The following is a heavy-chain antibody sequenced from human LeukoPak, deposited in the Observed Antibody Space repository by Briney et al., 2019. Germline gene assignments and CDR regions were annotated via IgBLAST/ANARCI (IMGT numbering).Heavy chain of an antibody. CDR3: TSGSATGTGLGY. V-gene: IGHV3-49*04. Sequence: GGSLRLSCTTSGFTFGDYIMSWVRQAPGKGLEWVGFIRSKPYGGTTDYAASVKGRFTISRDDSKSIAYLQMNSLKTEDTAVYYCTSGSATGTGLGYWGQGTLVTASS. D-gene: IGHD6-13*01. CDR1: GFTFGDYI. CDR2: IRSKPYGGTT. J-gene: IGHJ4*02.